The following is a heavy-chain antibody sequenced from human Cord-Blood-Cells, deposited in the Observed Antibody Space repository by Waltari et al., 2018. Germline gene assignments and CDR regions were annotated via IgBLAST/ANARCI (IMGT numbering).Heavy chain of an antibody. D-gene: IGHD6-6*01. CDR2: IKQDGSEK. V-gene: IGHV3-7*01. CDR3: ARIRIVRAFDI. J-gene: IGHJ3*02. Sequence: EVQLVESGGGLVQPGGYLSMSCAAPGLTLGRCWMSWVRQAQGKGLEWVANIKQDGSEKYYVDSVKGRFTISRDNAKNSLYLQMNSLRAEDTAVYYCARIRIVRAFDIWGQGTMVTVSS. CDR1: GLTLGRCW.